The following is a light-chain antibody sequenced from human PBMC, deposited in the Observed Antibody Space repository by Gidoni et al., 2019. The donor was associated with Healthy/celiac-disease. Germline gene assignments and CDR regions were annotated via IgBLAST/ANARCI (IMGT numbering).Light chain of an antibody. CDR2: GKN. CDR1: SLRSYY. CDR3: SSRDSSGNLWV. V-gene: IGLV3-19*01. J-gene: IGLJ3*02. Sequence: SSELTQDPAVSVALGQTVRITCPGDSLRSYYASWYQQKPGQAPVVVIYGKNNRPSGIPDRFSGSSSGNTASLTISGAQAEDEADYYCSSRDSSGNLWVFGGGTKLTVL.